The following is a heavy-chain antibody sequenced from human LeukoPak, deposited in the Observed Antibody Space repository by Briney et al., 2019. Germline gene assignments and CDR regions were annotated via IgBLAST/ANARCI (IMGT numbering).Heavy chain of an antibody. CDR1: GFTFSSYE. D-gene: IGHD3-3*01. V-gene: IGHV4-39*07. J-gene: IGHJ4*02. CDR2: IYYSGST. Sequence: LRLSCAASGFTFSSYEMNWVRQAPGKGLEWIGSIYYSGSTYYNTSLKSRVTISVDMSKNQFSLRVTSVTAADTAVYYCARSWGYDFWTGNLLDYWGQGTLVSVSS. CDR3: ARSWGYDFWTGNLLDY.